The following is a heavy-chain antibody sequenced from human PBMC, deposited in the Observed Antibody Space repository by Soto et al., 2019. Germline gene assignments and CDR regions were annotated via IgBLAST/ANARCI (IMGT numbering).Heavy chain of an antibody. D-gene: IGHD2-21*02. CDR1: GGSISSYY. J-gene: IGHJ4*01. CDR2: IYYSGST. V-gene: IGHV4-59*01. Sequence: SETLSLTCTVSGGSISSYYWSWIRQPPGKGLEWIGYIYYSGSTNYNPSLKSRVTISVDTSKNQFSLKLSSVTAADTAVYYCARAPAGYCGGDCYSGDFDYWGHGTLVTVSS. CDR3: ARAPAGYCGGDCYSGDFDY.